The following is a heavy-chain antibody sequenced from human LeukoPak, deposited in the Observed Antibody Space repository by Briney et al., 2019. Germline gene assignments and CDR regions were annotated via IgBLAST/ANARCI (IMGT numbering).Heavy chain of an antibody. CDR1: GYTFTGYY. CDR3: ARVGRVGATLPATY. CDR2: INPNSGGT. J-gene: IGHJ4*02. V-gene: IGHV1-2*06. D-gene: IGHD1-26*01. Sequence: GASVKVSCKASGYTFTGYYMHWVRQAPGQGLEWMGRINPNSGGTNYAQKFQGRVTMTRDTSISTAYMELSRLRSDDTAVYYCARVGRVGATLPATYWGQGTLVTVSS.